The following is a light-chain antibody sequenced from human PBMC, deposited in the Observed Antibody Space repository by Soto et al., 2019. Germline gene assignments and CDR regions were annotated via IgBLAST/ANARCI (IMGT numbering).Light chain of an antibody. CDR1: SSDVGGYNY. CDR3: SSYTSSSTPYV. V-gene: IGLV2-14*01. Sequence: QYALTQPASVSGSPGQSITISCTGTSSDVGGYNYVSWYQQHPFKAPKLMIYDVTNRPSGVSDRFSGSKSGNTASLTISGLQAEDEADYYCSSYTSSSTPYVFGTWTKVTVL. J-gene: IGLJ1*01. CDR2: DVT.